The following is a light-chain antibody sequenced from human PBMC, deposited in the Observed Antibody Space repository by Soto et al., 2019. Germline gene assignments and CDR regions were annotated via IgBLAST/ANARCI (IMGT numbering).Light chain of an antibody. CDR2: DAS. CDR1: QSVSSN. J-gene: IGKJ4*01. Sequence: ETVMTQSPGTLSVSPGERATLSCRASQSVSSNLAWYQQKPGQAPRLLIYDASARATGIPARFSGSGSGTEFTLTISRPQSEDFAVYYCEQYHEWPLTFGGGTEVEIK. V-gene: IGKV3D-15*01. CDR3: EQYHEWPLT.